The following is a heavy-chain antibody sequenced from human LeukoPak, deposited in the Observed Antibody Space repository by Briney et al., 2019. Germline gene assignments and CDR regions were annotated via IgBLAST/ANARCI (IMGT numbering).Heavy chain of an antibody. Sequence: SETLSLTCTVSGGSISSVDYYWSWIRQYPGKGLEWIGYINYRGSAYYNPSLKSRVTISVDTSKNQFSLKLTSVTAADTAVYYCARESHYYDSSGYLRGPYYYYGMDVWGQGTTVTVSS. V-gene: IGHV4-31*03. CDR3: ARESHYYDSSGYLRGPYYYYGMDV. D-gene: IGHD3-22*01. J-gene: IGHJ6*02. CDR2: INYRGSA. CDR1: GGSISSVDYY.